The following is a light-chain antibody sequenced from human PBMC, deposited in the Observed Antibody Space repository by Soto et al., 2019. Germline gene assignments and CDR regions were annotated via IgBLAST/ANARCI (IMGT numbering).Light chain of an antibody. V-gene: IGKV1-5*01. CDR3: LQYNGYYRT. CDR2: DAS. J-gene: IGKJ1*01. Sequence: DIQMTQSPSSLSASVGDRVTITCRASQSISSYLHWYQQKPGKAPNLLIFDASTLESGVPSRFSGSGSGTTFTLTISSLQSDDFATYYCLQYNGYYRTFGQGTKVDIK. CDR1: QSISSY.